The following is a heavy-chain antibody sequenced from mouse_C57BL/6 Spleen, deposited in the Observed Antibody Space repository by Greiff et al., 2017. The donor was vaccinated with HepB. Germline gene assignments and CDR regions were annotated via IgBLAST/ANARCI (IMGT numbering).Heavy chain of an antibody. CDR1: GYTFTDYE. V-gene: IGHV1-15*01. Sequence: QVQLQQSGAELVRPGASVTLSCKASGYTFTDYEMHWVKQTPVHGLEWIGAIDPETGGTAYNQKFKGKAILTADKSSSTAYMELRSLTSEDSAVYYCTRENLGYGSSLFDCWGQGTTLTVSS. CDR3: TRENLGYGSSLFDC. CDR2: IDPETGGT. D-gene: IGHD1-1*01. J-gene: IGHJ2*01.